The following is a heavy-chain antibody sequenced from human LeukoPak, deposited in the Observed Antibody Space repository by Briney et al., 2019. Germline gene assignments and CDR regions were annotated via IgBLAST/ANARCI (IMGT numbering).Heavy chain of an antibody. CDR3: TTDDPLLQLWFRYYFDY. CDR2: IKSKTDGGTT. Sequence: PGGSLRLSCAASGFTFSSYAMSWVRQAPGKGLEWVGRIKSKTDGGTTDYAAPVKGRFTISRDDSKNTLYLQMNSLKTEDTAVYYCTTDDPLLQLWFRYYFDYWGQGTLVTVSS. V-gene: IGHV3-15*01. J-gene: IGHJ4*02. CDR1: GFTFSSYA. D-gene: IGHD5-18*01.